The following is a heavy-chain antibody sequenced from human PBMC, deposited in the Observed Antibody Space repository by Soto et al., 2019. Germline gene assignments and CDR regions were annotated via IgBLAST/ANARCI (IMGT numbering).Heavy chain of an antibody. CDR3: ALTMAPRIFDY. CDR1: GFSLITSGVG. J-gene: IGHJ4*02. V-gene: IGHV2-5*02. CDR2: IYWDDDK. Sequence: QITLKEAGPTLVKPTQTLTLTCSFSGFSLITSGVGVGWIRQPPGKALEWLALIYWDDDKGYSTSLKSRLTITKDTSRNQVVLSMTNMDPADTATYYCALTMAPRIFDYWGQGTLVTVSS.